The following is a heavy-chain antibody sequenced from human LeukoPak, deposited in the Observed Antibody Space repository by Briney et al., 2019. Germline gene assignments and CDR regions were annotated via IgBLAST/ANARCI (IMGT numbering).Heavy chain of an antibody. Sequence: PGGSLRLSCAASGFTFDDYAMYWVRQAPGKGLEWVSGISWNSGSVGYADSVKGRFTISRDNAKNSLYLQMNSLRAEDTAVYYCAREGGEWELLRTFDYWGQGTLVTVSS. CDR2: ISWNSGSV. V-gene: IGHV3-9*01. CDR3: AREGGEWELLRTFDY. CDR1: GFTFDDYA. D-gene: IGHD1-26*01. J-gene: IGHJ4*02.